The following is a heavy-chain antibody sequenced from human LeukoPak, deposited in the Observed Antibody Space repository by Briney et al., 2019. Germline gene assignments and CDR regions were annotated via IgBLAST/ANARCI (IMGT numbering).Heavy chain of an antibody. Sequence: GGSLRLPCAASGFTLSRYSMNWVRQATEKGLEWVSYISSSSSYIYYADSVKGRFTISRDNAKNSLYLQMNSLRAEDTAVYYCAREEDGWFDPWGQGTLVTVSS. D-gene: IGHD2-15*01. CDR2: ISSSSSYI. CDR1: GFTLSRYS. J-gene: IGHJ5*02. CDR3: AREEDGWFDP. V-gene: IGHV3-21*01.